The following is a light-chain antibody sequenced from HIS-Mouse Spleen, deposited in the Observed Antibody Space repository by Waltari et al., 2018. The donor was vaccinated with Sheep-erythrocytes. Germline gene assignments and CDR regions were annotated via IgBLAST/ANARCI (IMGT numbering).Light chain of an antibody. V-gene: IGLV2-14*01. CDR2: EVS. CDR1: SSDVGGYNS. Sequence: QSALTQPASVSGSPGQSITISCAGTSSDVGGYNSVSRYQQHPGKAPKLMIYEVSNRPSGVSNRFSGSKSGNTASLTISGLQAEDEADYYCSSYTSSSTRVFGGGTKLTVL. J-gene: IGLJ3*02. CDR3: SSYTSSSTRV.